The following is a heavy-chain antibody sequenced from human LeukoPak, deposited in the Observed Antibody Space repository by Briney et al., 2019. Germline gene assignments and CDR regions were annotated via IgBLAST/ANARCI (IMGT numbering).Heavy chain of an antibody. V-gene: IGHV3-21*04. CDR3: ARAGTGEGALDI. Sequence: GGSLRLSCAASGFTFSSYSMNWVRQAPGKGLEWVSSISSSSSYIYYADSVKGRFTISRDNAENSLFLQMSSLKAEDTAVYYCARAGTGEGALDIWGRGTLVTVSS. CDR2: ISSSSSYI. J-gene: IGHJ3*02. CDR1: GFTFSSYS. D-gene: IGHD7-27*01.